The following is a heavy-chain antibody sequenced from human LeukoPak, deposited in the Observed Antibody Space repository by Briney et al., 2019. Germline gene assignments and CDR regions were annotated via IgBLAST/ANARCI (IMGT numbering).Heavy chain of an antibody. V-gene: IGHV4-61*02. J-gene: IGHJ4*02. D-gene: IGHD6-13*01. Sequence: SETLSLTCTVSGGSISGDNYYWSWIRQPAGKGLEWIGRISTRGSTSYNPSLKSRVTISVYPSKNQFSLKVSSVTAADTAVYYCARGGFPGYSTSWFYWGQGTLVTVSS. CDR2: ISTRGST. CDR1: GGSISGDNYY. CDR3: ARGGFPGYSTSWFY.